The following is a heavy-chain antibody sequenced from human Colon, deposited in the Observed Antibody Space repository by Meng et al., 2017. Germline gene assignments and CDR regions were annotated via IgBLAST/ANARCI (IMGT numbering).Heavy chain of an antibody. Sequence: SLKISCAASGFTFSSSGMHWVRQAPGKGLEWVAVIWYDGSNKYYADSVKGRFTISRDTSKNTMYLQMNSLRAEDTAVYYCARDQDSSCYSWPPPAFDIWGQGTMVTVSS. V-gene: IGHV3-33*01. CDR3: ARDQDSSCYSWPPPAFDI. CDR1: GFTFSSSG. CDR2: IWYDGSNK. D-gene: IGHD3-22*01. J-gene: IGHJ3*02.